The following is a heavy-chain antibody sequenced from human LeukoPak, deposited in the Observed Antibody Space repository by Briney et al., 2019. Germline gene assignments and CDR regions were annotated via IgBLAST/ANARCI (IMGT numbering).Heavy chain of an antibody. J-gene: IGHJ5*02. V-gene: IGHV3-23*01. Sequence: PGGSLRLSCVASGFTFSNYAMSWVRQAPGKGLEWVSTISGSGDSTYYADSVKGRFTISRDNSKNTLYLQMNSLRAEDTAVYYCARSHYCSGGSCYPGWFDPWGQGTLVTVSS. CDR3: ARSHYCSGGSCYPGWFDP. CDR1: GFTFSNYA. CDR2: ISGSGDST. D-gene: IGHD2-15*01.